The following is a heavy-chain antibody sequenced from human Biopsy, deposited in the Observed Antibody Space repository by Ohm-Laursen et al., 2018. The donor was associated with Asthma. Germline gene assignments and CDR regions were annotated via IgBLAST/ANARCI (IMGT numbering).Heavy chain of an antibody. CDR1: GVTFSDHY. CDR3: ARDGPELPTELDY. J-gene: IGHJ4*02. Sequence: SLRLSCSASGVTFSDHYMSWIRQAPGKGLEWVSFIDSRSFSTTYADPVKGRFTISRDNARNSLYLQMNSLRAEDTAVYYCARDGPELPTELDYWGPGTLVTVSS. CDR2: IDSRSFST. D-gene: IGHD1-14*01. V-gene: IGHV3-11*06.